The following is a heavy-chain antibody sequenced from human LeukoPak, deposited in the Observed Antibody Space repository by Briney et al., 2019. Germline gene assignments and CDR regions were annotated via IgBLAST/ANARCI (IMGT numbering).Heavy chain of an antibody. J-gene: IGHJ6*02. D-gene: IGHD3-3*01. CDR1: GFTFSSYA. CDR3: ARGGDFWSGYKTHEYGLDV. Sequence: GRSLRLSCAASGFTFSSYATHWVRQAPGKGLEWVAVISYDGSKKYHADSVKGRFTISRDNSNKMQYLEMDSLRADDTAVYYCARGGDFWSGYKTHEYGLDVWGQGTTVTVSS. CDR2: ISYDGSKK. V-gene: IGHV3-30-3*01.